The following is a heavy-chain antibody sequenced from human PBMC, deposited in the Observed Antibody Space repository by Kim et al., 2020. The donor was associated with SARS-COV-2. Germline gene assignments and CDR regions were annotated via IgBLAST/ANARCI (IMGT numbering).Heavy chain of an antibody. J-gene: IGHJ4*02. Sequence: ADSVKGRFTISRDNAKNPLYLQMNSLRAEDTAVYYCARDRDVAVAGLIDYWGQGTLVTVSS. CDR3: ARDRDVAVAGLIDY. D-gene: IGHD6-19*01. V-gene: IGHV3-21*01.